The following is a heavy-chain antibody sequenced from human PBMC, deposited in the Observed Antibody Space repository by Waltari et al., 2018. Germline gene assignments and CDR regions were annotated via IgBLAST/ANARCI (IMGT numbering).Heavy chain of an antibody. V-gene: IGHV4-61*02. CDR1: GGSISSGSYY. J-gene: IGHJ4*02. CDR3: ARDLEYYDSSGYYSYFDY. Sequence: QVQLQESGPGLVKPSQTLSLTCTVSGGSISSGSYYWSWIRQPAGKGLEWIGRIYTSGSTNSNPSLKSRVTISVDTSKNQFSLKLSSVTAADTAVYYCARDLEYYDSSGYYSYFDYWGQGTLVTVSS. CDR2: IYTSGST. D-gene: IGHD3-22*01.